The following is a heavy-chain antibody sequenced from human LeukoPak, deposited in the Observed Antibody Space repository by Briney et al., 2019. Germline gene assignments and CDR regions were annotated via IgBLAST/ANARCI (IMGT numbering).Heavy chain of an antibody. D-gene: IGHD3-3*01. J-gene: IGHJ4*02. CDR2: INPAESEK. CDR1: GFTFNTNW. CDR3: VKDSGRSGGY. Sequence: GGSLRLSGVASGFTFNTNWMSWVRQAPGRGLEWVAYINPAESEKSYVDSVKGRLTISRDNPKNSLYLQMSSLRAEDTAVYYCVKDSGRSGGYWGQGTLVTVSS. V-gene: IGHV3-7*01.